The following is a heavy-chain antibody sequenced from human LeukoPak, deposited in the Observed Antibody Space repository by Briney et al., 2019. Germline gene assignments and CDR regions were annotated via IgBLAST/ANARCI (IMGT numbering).Heavy chain of an antibody. CDR1: GYTLTELA. Sequence: ASVNVSCTVSGYTLTELAMHWVRQAPGKGLEWIGVFDPEKGETIYTQQLQGRLTMTEDTSTDTAYMELSSLTSEDTAVYYCATPLGPLGLIPYYFDYRGQGTLVTVSS. CDR2: FDPEKGET. V-gene: IGHV1-24*01. CDR3: ATPLGPLGLIPYYFDY. J-gene: IGHJ4*02. D-gene: IGHD2-21*01.